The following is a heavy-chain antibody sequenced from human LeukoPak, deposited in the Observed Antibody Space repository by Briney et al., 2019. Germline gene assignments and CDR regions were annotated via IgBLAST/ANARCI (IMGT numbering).Heavy chain of an antibody. CDR1: GYSISSGYY. CDR3: ARGVRAVAWYYFDY. D-gene: IGHD6-19*01. Sequence: SETLSLTCAVSGYSISSGYYWGWIRQPPGKGLEWIGSIYHSGSTYYNPSLKSRVTISVDTSKNQFSLKLSSVTAADTAVYYCARGVRAVAWYYFDYWGQGTLVTVSS. J-gene: IGHJ4*02. CDR2: IYHSGST. V-gene: IGHV4-38-2*01.